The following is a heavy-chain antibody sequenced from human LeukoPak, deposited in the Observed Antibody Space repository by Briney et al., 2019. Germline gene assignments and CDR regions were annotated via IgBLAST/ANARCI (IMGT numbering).Heavy chain of an antibody. D-gene: IGHD1-7*01. CDR1: GFTSSSYA. Sequence: GASLRLSCAASGFTSSSYALSWVRQAPGKGLEWVSAISGSGGSTYYADSVKGRFTISRDNSKNTLYLQMNSLRAEDTAVYYCAKEGVSTGTRRGPGDYWGQGTLVTVSS. J-gene: IGHJ4*02. V-gene: IGHV3-23*01. CDR3: AKEGVSTGTRRGPGDY. CDR2: ISGSGGST.